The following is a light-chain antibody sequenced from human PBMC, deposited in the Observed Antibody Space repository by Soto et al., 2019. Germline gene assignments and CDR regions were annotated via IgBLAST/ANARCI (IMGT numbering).Light chain of an antibody. CDR3: LQHKDYPMT. CDR2: KAS. CDR1: QTISSW. V-gene: IGKV1-5*03. Sequence: DIQMTQSPSTLSGSVGDRVTITCRASQTISSWLAWYQQKPGKAPKLLIYKASTLKSGVPSRFSGSGSGTEFTLTISSLQPEDFATYYCLQHKDYPMTFGQGTRLENK. J-gene: IGKJ5*01.